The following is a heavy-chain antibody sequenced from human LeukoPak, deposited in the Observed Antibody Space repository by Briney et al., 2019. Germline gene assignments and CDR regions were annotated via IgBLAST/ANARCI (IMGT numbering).Heavy chain of an antibody. V-gene: IGHV3-23*01. CDR1: GFPFSSHA. CDR2: LSDNSGART. D-gene: IGHD5-18*01. Sequence: GGSLRLSCAASGFPFSSHAMNWVRQAPGMPLTWVSALSDNSGARTYYAESVKGRFTISRDNSKNTLYLQMNSLRAEDTAVYYCAKEVSDTAMVWDYWGQGTLVTVSS. J-gene: IGHJ4*02. CDR3: AKEVSDTAMVWDY.